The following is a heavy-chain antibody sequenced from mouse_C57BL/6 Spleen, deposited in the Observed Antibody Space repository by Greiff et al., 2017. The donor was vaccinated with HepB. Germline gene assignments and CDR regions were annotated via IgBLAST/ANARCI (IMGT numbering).Heavy chain of an antibody. CDR3: TYGSSWYFDV. CDR1: GFNIKDDY. Sequence: VQLQQSGAELVRPGASVKSSCTATGFNIKDDYMHWVKQRPEQGLAWIGWIDPENGDTEDASKFQGKATITADTSSNTAYLQLSSLTSEDTAVYYCTYGSSWYFDVWGTGTRVTVSS. V-gene: IGHV14-4*01. J-gene: IGHJ1*03. D-gene: IGHD1-1*01. CDR2: IDPENGDT.